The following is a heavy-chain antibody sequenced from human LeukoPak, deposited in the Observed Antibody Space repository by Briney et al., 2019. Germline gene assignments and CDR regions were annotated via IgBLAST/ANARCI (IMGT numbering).Heavy chain of an antibody. D-gene: IGHD6-13*01. CDR2: IWYDGSNK. Sequence: GGSLRVSCAASGFSFRSYGMHWVRQAPGKGLEWVAVIWYDGSNKYYADSVKGRFTISRDNSKNTLYLQMNSLRAEDTAVYYCARMVKYSSSWYSDHWGQGILVTVSS. CDR1: GFSFRSYG. CDR3: ARMVKYSSSWYSDH. V-gene: IGHV3-33*01. J-gene: IGHJ4*02.